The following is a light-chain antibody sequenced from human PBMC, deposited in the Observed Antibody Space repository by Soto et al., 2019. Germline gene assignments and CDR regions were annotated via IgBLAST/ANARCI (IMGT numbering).Light chain of an antibody. CDR3: QRYTSWPLT. CDR2: ATS. CDR1: QSLSSN. Sequence: EIVMTQSPATLSVSPGERATLSCRASQSLSSNLAWYQQKPGQAPRLLISATSTRATGIPARFSGRGSGTEFTLTITCLQSEDFAVYYCQRYTSWPLTFGQGTKVEIK. V-gene: IGKV3-15*01. J-gene: IGKJ1*01.